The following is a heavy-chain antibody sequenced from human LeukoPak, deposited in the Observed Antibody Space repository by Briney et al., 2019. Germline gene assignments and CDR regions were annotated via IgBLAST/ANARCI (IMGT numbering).Heavy chain of an antibody. J-gene: IGHJ3*02. CDR3: ARAPFYFDSSGFSMDAFDI. V-gene: IGHV1-69*01. Sequence: GASVKVSCKASGGTFSSHAVSWVRQAPGQGLGWLGGTTPIFGSAEYAQKFQGRVTITPDDSTSTAYKELSSLRSEDTAVYYCARAPFYFDSSGFSMDAFDIWGQGTMVTVSS. CDR1: GGTFSSHA. CDR2: TTPIFGSA. D-gene: IGHD3-22*01.